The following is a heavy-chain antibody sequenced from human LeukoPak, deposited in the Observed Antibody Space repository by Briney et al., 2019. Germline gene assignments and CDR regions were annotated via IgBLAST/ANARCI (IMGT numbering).Heavy chain of an antibody. CDR3: ARHTPQAVLTLPWAYYFDY. CDR1: GFTLSSYN. J-gene: IGHJ4*02. Sequence: PGGSLRLSCAVSGFTLSSYNMNWVRQAPGKGLEWVSSMSSNGNYIYYAHSVKGRFTISRDDAKHSLYLQMNNLRAEDTAVYYCARHTPQAVLTLPWAYYFDYWGQGTLVTVSS. V-gene: IGHV3-21*01. CDR2: MSSNGNYI. D-gene: IGHD2-8*01.